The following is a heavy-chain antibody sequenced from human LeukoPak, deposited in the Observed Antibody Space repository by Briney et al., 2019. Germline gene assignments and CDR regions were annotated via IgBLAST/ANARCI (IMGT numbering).Heavy chain of an antibody. CDR1: GGSISSGDYY. CDR3: SRGGDASKAGKY. V-gene: IGHV4-39*07. D-gene: IGHD3-10*01. CDR2: IHPSGSP. J-gene: IGHJ4*02. Sequence: SETLSLTCTVSGGSISSGDYYWGGDYYWSWIRQPPGKGLEWIGEIHPSGSPSYNPSLESRSIISVDASKNQFSLRLHSVTAADTALYFCSRGGDASKAGKYWGQGALVTVSS.